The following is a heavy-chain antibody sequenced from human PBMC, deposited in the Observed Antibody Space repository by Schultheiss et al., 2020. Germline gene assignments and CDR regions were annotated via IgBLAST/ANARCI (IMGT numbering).Heavy chain of an antibody. V-gene: IGHV4-39*01. J-gene: IGHJ4*02. Sequence: SQTLSLTCTVSGGSISSSSYYWGWILQPPGKGLEWIGSIYYSGSTYYNPSLKSRVTISVDTSKNQFSLKLSSVTAADTAVYYCARHEPITMVRGVITLVLFDYWGQGTLVTVSS. CDR2: IYYSGST. D-gene: IGHD3-10*01. CDR3: ARHEPITMVRGVITLVLFDY. CDR1: GGSISSSSYY.